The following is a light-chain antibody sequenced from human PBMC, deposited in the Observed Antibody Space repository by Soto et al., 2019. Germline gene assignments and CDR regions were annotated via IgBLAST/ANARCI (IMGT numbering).Light chain of an antibody. V-gene: IGKV1-39*01. CDR3: RQSYSGPLT. CDR2: AAS. CDR1: QSISSY. Sequence: IQMTHAPSSLSASAGDGVTVTCLASQSISSYLNWYQQKPGKAPKVLIYAASSLQSGVPSRFSGIGSGTDFTLSISSLQPEDFATYYCRQSYSGPLTFGGGTKVDIK. J-gene: IGKJ4*01.